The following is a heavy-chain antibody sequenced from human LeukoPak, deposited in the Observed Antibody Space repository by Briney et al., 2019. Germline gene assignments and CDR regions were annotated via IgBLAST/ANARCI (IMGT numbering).Heavy chain of an antibody. D-gene: IGHD3-10*01. CDR3: AKFHGYGFVDI. CDR2: ISYSGST. V-gene: IGHV4-39*07. J-gene: IGHJ3*02. CDR1: GGSISTSNYY. Sequence: SETLSLTCTVSGGSISTSNYYWGWIRQPPGKGLEWIGNISYSGSTYYSPSLKSRVTISLDTSRNQFSLKLNSVTAADTAVYYCAKFHGYGFVDIWGQGTMVTVSS.